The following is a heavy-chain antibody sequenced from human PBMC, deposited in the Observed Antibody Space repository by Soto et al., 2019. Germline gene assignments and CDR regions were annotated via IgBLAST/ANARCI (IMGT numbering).Heavy chain of an antibody. D-gene: IGHD1-26*01. V-gene: IGHV1-18*01. J-gene: IGHJ6*02. Sequence: ASVKVSCKASGYTFTSYGISWVRQAPGQGLEWMGWISAYNGNTNYAQKLQGRVTMTTDTSTSTAYMELRSLRSDDTAVYYCAREVSGRILRYYYYGMDVWGQGTTVTVSS. CDR2: ISAYNGNT. CDR3: AREVSGRILRYYYYGMDV. CDR1: GYTFTSYG.